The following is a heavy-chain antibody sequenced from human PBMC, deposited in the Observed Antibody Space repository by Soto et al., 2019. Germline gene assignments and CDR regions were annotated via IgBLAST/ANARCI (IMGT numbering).Heavy chain of an antibody. Sequence: EVQLVESGGGLVQPGGSLRLSCAASGFTFSDHYMDWVRQAPGKGLEWVGRTRNKANSYTTEYAASVKGRFTISRDDSKNTLYLQMNSLKPEDTAVDYCARDYYDSSGYLGDDAFDIRGQGTMVTVSS. V-gene: IGHV3-72*01. CDR2: TRNKANSYTT. D-gene: IGHD3-22*01. CDR1: GFTFSDHY. J-gene: IGHJ3*02. CDR3: ARDYYDSSGYLGDDAFDI.